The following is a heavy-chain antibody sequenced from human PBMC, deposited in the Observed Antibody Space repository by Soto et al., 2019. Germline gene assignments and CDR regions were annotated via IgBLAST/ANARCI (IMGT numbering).Heavy chain of an antibody. V-gene: IGHV1-18*01. CDR3: ARLLDTPIAPPVSAYFLLGMDL. Sequence: ASVKVSCKASGYTFTSYGISWVRQAPGQGLEWMGWISAYNGNTNYAQKLQGRVTMTTDTSTSTAYMELRSLRSDDTAVYYCARLLDTPIAPPVSAYFLLGMDLWGQGTTVTVPS. D-gene: IGHD5-18*01. CDR2: ISAYNGNT. J-gene: IGHJ6*02. CDR1: GYTFTSYG.